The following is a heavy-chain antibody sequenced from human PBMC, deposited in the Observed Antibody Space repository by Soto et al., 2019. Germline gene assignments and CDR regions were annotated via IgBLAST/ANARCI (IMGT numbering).Heavy chain of an antibody. CDR2: IYYSGST. D-gene: IGHD3-10*01. J-gene: IGHJ4*02. V-gene: IGHV4-31*03. CDR3: ARGGSGSTTFDY. CDR1: GGSISSGGYY. Sequence: QVQLQESGPGLVKPSQTLSLTCTVSGGSISSGGYYWSWIRQHPGKGLEWIGYIYYSGSTNYNPSPKSRVTISVDTSKNQFSLKLSSVTAADTAVYYCARGGSGSTTFDYWGQGTLVTVSS.